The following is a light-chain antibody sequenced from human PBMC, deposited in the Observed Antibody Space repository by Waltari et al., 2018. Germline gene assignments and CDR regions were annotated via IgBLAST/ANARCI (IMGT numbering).Light chain of an antibody. Sequence: EIVLTQSPGTLSLSPGESATLSCRTSQSVTSALAWYQQKPGQVPRHLLYGASNRATGIPDRFSGSGSGTDFSLTISSLEPEDFAVYYCQHYLRLPVTFGQGTKVEVK. CDR3: QHYLRLPVT. V-gene: IGKV3-20*01. CDR1: QSVTSA. CDR2: GAS. J-gene: IGKJ1*01.